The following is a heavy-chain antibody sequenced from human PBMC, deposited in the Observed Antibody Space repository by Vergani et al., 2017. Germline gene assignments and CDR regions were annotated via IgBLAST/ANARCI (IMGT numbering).Heavy chain of an antibody. Sequence: QVQLQQWGAGLLKPSETLSLTCAVYGGSVNSYYWSWIRQPPGKGLEWMGYVSFRGDTLYDPSVKGRMTISLNTSSNQFSLYLTSVTAADTAVYYCARSRIYYGAGSPDYWGQGTLVTVSS. CDR1: GGSVNSYY. CDR2: VSFRGDT. D-gene: IGHD3-10*01. J-gene: IGHJ4*02. CDR3: ARSRIYYGAGSPDY. V-gene: IGHV4-34*11.